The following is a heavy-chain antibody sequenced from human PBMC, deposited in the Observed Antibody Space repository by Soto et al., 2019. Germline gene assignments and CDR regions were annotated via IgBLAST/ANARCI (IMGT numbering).Heavy chain of an antibody. Sequence: QVQLVQSGAEVKKPGSSVKVSCKASGGTFSSYAISWVRQAPGQGLEWMGGIIPIFGTANYAQTFQGRVRITADQSKTPAHMERSSLRSKDTAVYYCARNYGENWYFDLWGRGTLVTVSS. CDR2: IIPIFGTA. CDR3: ARNYGENWYFDL. CDR1: GGTFSSYA. V-gene: IGHV1-69*12. J-gene: IGHJ2*01. D-gene: IGHD1-7*01.